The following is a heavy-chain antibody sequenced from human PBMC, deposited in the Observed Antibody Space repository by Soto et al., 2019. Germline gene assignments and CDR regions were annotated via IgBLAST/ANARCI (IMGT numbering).Heavy chain of an antibody. CDR1: GGSISSGGYS. V-gene: IGHV4-30-2*01. CDR3: ARGVDTAIVSGYYYGMDV. Sequence: SETLSLTCAVSGGSISSGGYSWSWIRQPPGKGLEWIGYIYHSGSTYYNPSLKSRVTISVDRSKNQFSLKLSSVTAADTAVYYCARGVDTAIVSGYYYGMDVWGQGTTVTVSS. J-gene: IGHJ6*02. D-gene: IGHD5-18*01. CDR2: IYHSGST.